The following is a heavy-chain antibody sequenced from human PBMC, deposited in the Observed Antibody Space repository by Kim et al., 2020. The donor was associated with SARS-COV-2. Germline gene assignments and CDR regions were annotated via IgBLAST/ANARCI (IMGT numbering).Heavy chain of an antibody. J-gene: IGHJ6*02. D-gene: IGHD3-3*01. CDR2: IISDGSDT. CDR3: AREVLEFDFSSGSKYSGMDV. CDR1: NSAFGSYP. Sequence: GGSLRLSCAASNSAFGSYPMHWVRQAPGKGLEWVALIISDGSDTYLADSVRGRFTISRDNSKNTVYLQMNSLRVEDTAVYYCAREVLEFDFSSGSKYSGMDVWGRGTTVTVSS. V-gene: IGHV3-30-3*01.